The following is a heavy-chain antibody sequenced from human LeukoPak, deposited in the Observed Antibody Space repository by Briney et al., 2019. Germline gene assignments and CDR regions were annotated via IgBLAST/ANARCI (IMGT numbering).Heavy chain of an antibody. D-gene: IGHD1-14*01. CDR2: IYYSGST. Sequence: SETLSLTCTVSGGSISSYYWSWIRQPPGKGLEWIGYIYYSGSTNYNPSLKSRVTISVDTSKNQFSLRLTSVTAADTAVYYCAGRSLRKDLDFWGQGTLVTVSS. V-gene: IGHV4-59*12. J-gene: IGHJ4*02. CDR1: GGSISSYY. CDR3: AGRSLRKDLDF.